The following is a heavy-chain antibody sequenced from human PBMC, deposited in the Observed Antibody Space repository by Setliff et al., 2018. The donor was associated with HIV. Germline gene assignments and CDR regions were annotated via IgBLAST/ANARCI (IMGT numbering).Heavy chain of an antibody. V-gene: IGHV4-59*01. CDR1: GVSISSYS. CDR3: ARGALSLTMTKLLSFFDS. J-gene: IGHJ4*02. D-gene: IGHD3-22*01. Sequence: PSETLSLTCTLSGVSISSYSWTWIRQPPGKGLEWIGCISYSGTTNYNPSLKSRVTISVDTSKNQFSLKLSSVTAADTAVYYCARGALSLTMTKLLSFFDSWGQGTQVTVSS. CDR2: ISYSGTT.